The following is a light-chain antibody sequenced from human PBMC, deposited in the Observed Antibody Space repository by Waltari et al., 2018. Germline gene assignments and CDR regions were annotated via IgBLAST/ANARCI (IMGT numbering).Light chain of an antibody. V-gene: IGKV2-30*01. CDR1: QSLVYTDGISY. CDR2: KVS. J-gene: IGKJ5*01. Sequence: DVGLTQSPLSLPVTPGQSAPIYCRSSQSLVYTDGISYLNWFHPKPGQAPRRLIYKVSNRDSGVPDRFSGSGSGTDFTLMISSVEADDVGVYFCMQATHWPVTFGQGTRLE. CDR3: MQATHWPVT.